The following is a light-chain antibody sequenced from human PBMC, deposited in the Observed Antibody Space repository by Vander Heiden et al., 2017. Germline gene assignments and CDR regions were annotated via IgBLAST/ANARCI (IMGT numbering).Light chain of an antibody. Sequence: SYELTQPPSVSVSPGQTASITCSGDKLEDKYASWYQQRPGQSPILVIYQDLKRPSGIPERFSGSNSGNTATLTISGTQALDEAVYYCQAWDSDIVVFGGGTQLTVL. CDR3: QAWDSDIVV. CDR1: KLEDKY. J-gene: IGLJ2*01. V-gene: IGLV3-1*01. CDR2: QDL.